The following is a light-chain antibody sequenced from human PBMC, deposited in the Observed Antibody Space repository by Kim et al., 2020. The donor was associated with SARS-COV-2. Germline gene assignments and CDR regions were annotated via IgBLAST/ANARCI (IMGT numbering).Light chain of an antibody. Sequence: DIQVTQSPSSLSASVGDRVTITCRASQNIRNYLNWYQQKPGKAPKVLIYAASSLQGGVPSRFSGGGSGTDFTLTISSLQPEDSATYYCQQSYSTPYIFGQGTKLEI. CDR2: AAS. CDR1: QNIRNY. V-gene: IGKV1-39*01. J-gene: IGKJ2*01. CDR3: QQSYSTPYI.